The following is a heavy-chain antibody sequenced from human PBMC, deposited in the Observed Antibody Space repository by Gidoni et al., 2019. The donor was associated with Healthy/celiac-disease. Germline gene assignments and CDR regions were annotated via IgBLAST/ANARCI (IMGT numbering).Heavy chain of an antibody. CDR1: GFPLSNARMG. CDR2: IFSNDEK. Sequence: QVTLKESGPVLVKPTETLMLTCTVSGFPLSNARMGVSWIRQLPGKALEWLAHIFSNDEKSYSTSLKSRLTISKDTSKSQVVLTMTNMDPVDTATYYCARIPSWNYVYWFDPWGQGTLVTVSS. V-gene: IGHV2-26*01. J-gene: IGHJ5*02. D-gene: IGHD1-7*01. CDR3: ARIPSWNYVYWFDP.